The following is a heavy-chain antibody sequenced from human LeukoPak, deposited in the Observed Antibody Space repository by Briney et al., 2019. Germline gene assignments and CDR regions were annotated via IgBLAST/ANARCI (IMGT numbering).Heavy chain of an antibody. CDR1: GFTFSSYW. V-gene: IGHV3-74*01. CDR3: DRAILFYYGLGSYFDY. J-gene: IGHJ4*02. Sequence: GGSLRLSCAASGFTFSSYWMHWVRQAPGKGLVWLSRINSDGSSTNYADSVKGRFTISRDNAKNTLYLQMNSLRAEDTAVYYCDRAILFYYGLGSYFDYWGQGTRVTVS. D-gene: IGHD3-10*01. CDR2: INSDGSST.